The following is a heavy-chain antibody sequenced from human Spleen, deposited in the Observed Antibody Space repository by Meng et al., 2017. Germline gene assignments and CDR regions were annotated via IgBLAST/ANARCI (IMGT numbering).Heavy chain of an antibody. CDR3: VRSSGWVRTGFDP. V-gene: IGHV4-39*01. CDR1: CGSISTSGYY. CDR2: IGHSGIT. Sequence: QPQPQESGPGTVKPSVALALTFSVTCGSISTSGYYWGWIRQPPGKGLEWIGSIGHSGITSYTPSLKSRVTVSIDTSKSKFSLKLTSVTAADTAVYYCVRSSGWVRTGFDPWGQGTLVTVSS. D-gene: IGHD6-19*01. J-gene: IGHJ5*02.